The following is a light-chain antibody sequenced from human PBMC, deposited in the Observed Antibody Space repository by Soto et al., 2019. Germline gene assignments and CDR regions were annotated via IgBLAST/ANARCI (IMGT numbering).Light chain of an antibody. V-gene: IGKV3-15*01. Sequence: EIVFTQSPATLSLSPGERATLSCRASQSVTSNYLAWYQQKPGQAPRVLIHGASTRANGIPARFSGSGSGTELTLTISSLQSADFAVYDCQQHNEWPTVTFGGGTKVDIK. J-gene: IGKJ4*01. CDR2: GAS. CDR3: QQHNEWPTVT. CDR1: QSVTSN.